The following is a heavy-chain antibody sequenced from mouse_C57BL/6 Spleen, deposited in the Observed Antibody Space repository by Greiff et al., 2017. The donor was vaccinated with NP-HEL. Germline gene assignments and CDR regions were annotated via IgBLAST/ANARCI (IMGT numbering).Heavy chain of an antibody. CDR3: ARSYCSSRGYFDD. Sequence: QVQLQQSGAELMKPGASVKLSCKATGYTFTGYWIEWVKQRPGHGLEWIGEILPGSGSTNSNEKFKGKATFTADTSSKTAYMQLSSLTTEDSAIYYCARSYCSSRGYFDDWGKGTTLTVSS. J-gene: IGHJ2*01. CDR1: GYTFTGYW. V-gene: IGHV1-9*01. CDR2: ILPGSGST. D-gene: IGHD1-1*01.